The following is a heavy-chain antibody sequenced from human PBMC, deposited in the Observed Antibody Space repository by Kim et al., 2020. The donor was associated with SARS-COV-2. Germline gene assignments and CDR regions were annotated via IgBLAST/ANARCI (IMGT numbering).Heavy chain of an antibody. CDR2: IKSKSDGGTT. CDR3: ATGFKSGWDEYYFEF. Sequence: GGSLRLSCVASGLTLSNAWMSWVRQVPGKGLEWVGRIKSKSDGGTTEYAALVKGRFTISRDDSKNTLYLQMNSLETEDTAVYYCATGFKSGWDEYYFEFWGQGTLVTVSS. D-gene: IGHD6-19*01. J-gene: IGHJ4*02. V-gene: IGHV3-15*01. CDR1: GLTLSNAW.